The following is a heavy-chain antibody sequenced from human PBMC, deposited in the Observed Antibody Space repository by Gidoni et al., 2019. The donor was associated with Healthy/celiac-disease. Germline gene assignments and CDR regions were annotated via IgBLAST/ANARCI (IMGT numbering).Heavy chain of an antibody. V-gene: IGHV3-23*01. J-gene: IGHJ5*02. CDR2: ISGRGGST. Sequence: EVQLLESGGGLVQPGGSLRLSCAASGFTFSSYAMSWVRKAQGKGLEWVSAISGRGGSTYYADSVKGRFTISRDNSKNTLYLQMNSLRAEDTAVYYCAKDHGRLRVDWFDPWGQGTLVTVSS. CDR1: GFTFSSYA. D-gene: IGHD5-12*01. CDR3: AKDHGRLRVDWFDP.